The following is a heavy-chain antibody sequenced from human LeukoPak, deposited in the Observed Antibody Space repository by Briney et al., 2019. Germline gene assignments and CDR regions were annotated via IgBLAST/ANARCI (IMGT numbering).Heavy chain of an antibody. CDR2: IGRSDTYI. Sequence: GGSLRLSCAAYGFTFSDYRMNWVRQAPGKGLEWVSVIGRSDTYIYYADSVKGRFTISRDNAKNTLYLQMNSLRAEDTAVYYCARDKPSGSYAGFDYWGQGTLVTVSS. CDR3: ARDKPSGSYAGFDY. V-gene: IGHV3-21*01. CDR1: GFTFSDYR. J-gene: IGHJ4*02. D-gene: IGHD1-26*01.